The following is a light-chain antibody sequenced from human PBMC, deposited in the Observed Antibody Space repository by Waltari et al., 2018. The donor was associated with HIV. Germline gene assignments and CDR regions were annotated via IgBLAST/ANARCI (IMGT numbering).Light chain of an antibody. Sequence: QSALTQPASVSGNPGQSVTITCTGTDIDIGNYNLVSWFQQHPGKAPKLLIYDVSKRPSGVSRRFSCSKSGYFASLTISGLLTEDESSYYCLTYVSKTSTWQFGGGTYLTV. CDR2: DVS. V-gene: IGLV2-23*02. CDR3: LTYVSKTSTWQ. CDR1: DIDIGNYNL. J-gene: IGLJ3*02.